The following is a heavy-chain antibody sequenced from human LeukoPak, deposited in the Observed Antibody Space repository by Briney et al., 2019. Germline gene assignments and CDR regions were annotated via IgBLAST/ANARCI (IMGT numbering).Heavy chain of an antibody. D-gene: IGHD6-6*01. CDR3: ARGSWQLAEEVY. CDR2: MNPNSGNT. CDR1: GYIFTGYH. J-gene: IGHJ4*02. V-gene: IGHV1-8*03. Sequence: ASVKVSCKASGYIFTGYHIHWVRQATGQGLEWMGWMNPNSGNTGYAQKFQGRVTITRNTSISTAYMELSSLRSEDTAVYYCARGSWQLAEEVYWGQGTLVTVSS.